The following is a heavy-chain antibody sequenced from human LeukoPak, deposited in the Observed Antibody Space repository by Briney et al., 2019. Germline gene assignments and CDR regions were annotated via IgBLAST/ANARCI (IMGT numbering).Heavy chain of an antibody. V-gene: IGHV3-23*01. CDR1: GFTFSSYA. CDR3: ATSRDDILTGYRRDYYYYYYMDV. D-gene: IGHD3-9*01. Sequence: GGSLRLSCAASGFTFSSYAMSWVRQAPGKGLEWVSAISGSGGSTYYADSVKGRFTISRDNSKNTLYLQMNSLRAEDTAVYYCATSRDDILTGYRRDYYYYYYMDVWGKGTTVTISS. J-gene: IGHJ6*03. CDR2: ISGSGGST.